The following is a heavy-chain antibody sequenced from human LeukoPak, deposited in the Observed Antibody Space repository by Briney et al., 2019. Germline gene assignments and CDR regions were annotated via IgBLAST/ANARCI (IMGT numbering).Heavy chain of an antibody. CDR1: GYTFTSYA. V-gene: IGHV1-3*01. CDR3: ARAGESYGDYEGY. D-gene: IGHD4-17*01. Sequence: ASVKVSCKASGYTFTSYAMHWVRQAPGQRLEWMGWINAGNGNTKYSQKFQGRVTITRDTSASTAYMELSSLRSEDTAVYYCARAGESYGDYEGYWGQGTLVTVSS. J-gene: IGHJ4*02. CDR2: INAGNGNT.